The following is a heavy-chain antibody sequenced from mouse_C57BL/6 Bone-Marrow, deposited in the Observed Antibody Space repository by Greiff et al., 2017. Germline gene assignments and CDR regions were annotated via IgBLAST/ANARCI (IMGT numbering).Heavy chain of an antibody. CDR3: VRQEYYGNYFDAMDD. V-gene: IGHV10-1*01. D-gene: IGHD2-1*01. CDR1: GFSFNTYA. CDR2: IRSKSNNYAT. Sequence: EVMLVESGGGLVQPKGSLKISCAASGFSFNTYAMTWVRQAPGTGLEWVARIRSKSNNYATYYADSVKDRFTISRDDSESMRYLQMNDVKTEYTSMYYCVRQEYYGNYFDAMDDWGQGTTVTVSS. J-gene: IGHJ4*01.